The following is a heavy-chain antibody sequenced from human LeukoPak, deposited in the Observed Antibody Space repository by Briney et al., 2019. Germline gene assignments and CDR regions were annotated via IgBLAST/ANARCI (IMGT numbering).Heavy chain of an antibody. CDR1: VFSLSTSGMC. D-gene: IGHD1-26*01. J-gene: IGHJ3*02. CDR2: IDWDDDK. V-gene: IGHV2-70*17. CDR3: ARSGSYFSAFDI. Sequence: SGPTLVKPTQTLTVTCTFPVFSLSTSGMCVSWIRQPPGKALEWLARIDWDDDKFYITSLNTRLTISKDPSKNQVVLTMTTMDPVDTATYYCARSGSYFSAFDIWGQGTMVTVSS.